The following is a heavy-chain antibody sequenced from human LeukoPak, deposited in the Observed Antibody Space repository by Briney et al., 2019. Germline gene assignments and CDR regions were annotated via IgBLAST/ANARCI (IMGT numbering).Heavy chain of an antibody. J-gene: IGHJ6*04. V-gene: IGHV3-48*03. CDR1: GFTFSSYA. CDR2: ISSSGSTI. CDR3: AELGITMIGGV. Sequence: PGGSLRLSCAASGFTFSSYAMHWVRQAPGKGLEWVSYISSSGSTIYYADSVKVRFTISRDNAKNSLYLQMNRLRAEDTAVYYCAELGITMIGGVWGKGTKVTISS. D-gene: IGHD3-10*02.